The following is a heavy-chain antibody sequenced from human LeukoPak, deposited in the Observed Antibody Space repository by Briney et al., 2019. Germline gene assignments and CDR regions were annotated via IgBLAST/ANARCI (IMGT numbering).Heavy chain of an antibody. CDR1: GFTFSSYA. J-gene: IGHJ6*03. CDR3: ARDLRDTSMITYPYFMDV. D-gene: IGHD5-18*01. CDR2: IVSTSSLM. Sequence: GGSLRLSCAASGFTFSSYAMSWVRQAPGKGLEWVSSIVSTSSLMSYADSVKGRFTISRDNAKNSLYLHINSLRAEDTAVYFCARDLRDTSMITYPYFMDVWGKGTTVIISS. V-gene: IGHV3-21*01.